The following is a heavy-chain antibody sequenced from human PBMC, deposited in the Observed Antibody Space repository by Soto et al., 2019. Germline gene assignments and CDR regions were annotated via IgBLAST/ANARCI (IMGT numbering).Heavy chain of an antibody. CDR3: ARDIGVVRYYYSGMDV. CDR2: INHSGST. D-gene: IGHD3-3*01. CDR1: GGSFSGYY. J-gene: IGHJ6*02. V-gene: IGHV4-34*01. Sequence: SETLSLTCAVYGGSFSGYYWSWIRQPPGKGLEWIGEINHSGSTNYNPSLKSRVTISVDTSKNQFSLKLSSVTAADTAVYYCARDIGVVRYYYSGMDVWGQGTTVPVSS.